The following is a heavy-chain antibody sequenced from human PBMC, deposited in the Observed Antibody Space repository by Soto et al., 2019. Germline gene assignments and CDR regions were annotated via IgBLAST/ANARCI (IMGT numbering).Heavy chain of an antibody. V-gene: IGHV3-9*01. Sequence: EVQLVESGGGLVQPGRSLRLSCAASGFTCDDYAMHWVRQAPGKGLEWGSGISWNSGSIGYADSVKVRFTISRDNAKNCMDLEMESLRAEDTALYYCAKDICGGDCADAFDIWGQGTMVTVSS. CDR2: ISWNSGSI. D-gene: IGHD2-21*02. CDR3: AKDICGGDCADAFDI. CDR1: GFTCDDYA. J-gene: IGHJ3*02.